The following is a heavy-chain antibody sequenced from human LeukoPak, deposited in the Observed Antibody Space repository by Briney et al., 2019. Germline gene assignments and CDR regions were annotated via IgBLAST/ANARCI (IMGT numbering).Heavy chain of an antibody. J-gene: IGHJ2*01. CDR1: GYSFTSYW. V-gene: IGHV5-51*01. Sequence: GESLKISCKGSGYSFTSYWIGWVRQMPGKGLEWMGIIYPGDSDTRYSPSFQGQVTISADKSISTAYLQWSSLKASDTAMYYCARHYYYDSSGYSDAPTAQSWYFDLWGRGTLVTVSS. CDR3: ARHYYYDSSGYSDAPTAQSWYFDL. D-gene: IGHD3-22*01. CDR2: IYPGDSDT.